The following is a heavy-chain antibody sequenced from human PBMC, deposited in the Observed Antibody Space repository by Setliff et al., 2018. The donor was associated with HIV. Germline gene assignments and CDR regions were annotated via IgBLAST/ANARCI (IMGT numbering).Heavy chain of an antibody. V-gene: IGHV4-34*01. CDR2: INHNGNS. J-gene: IGHJ4*02. CDR1: GGSLNVYW. D-gene: IGHD2-8*01. Sequence: PETLSLTCAVYGGSLNVYWWTWIRQPPGEGLEWIAEINHNGNSNYNSSLKSRVTVPVDTSKNQFSLELRSVTPADAAVYFCARGDWGMLGYWGQGTLVTVSS. CDR3: ARGDWGMLGY.